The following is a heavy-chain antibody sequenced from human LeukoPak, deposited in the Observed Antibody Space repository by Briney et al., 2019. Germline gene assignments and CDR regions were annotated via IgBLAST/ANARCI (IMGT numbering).Heavy chain of an antibody. CDR3: AARSGGDPNWFDP. CDR2: IYHSGST. D-gene: IGHD2-15*01. V-gene: IGHV4-30-2*01. J-gene: IGHJ5*02. Sequence: SETLSLTCAVSGGSISSGGYSWSWIRQPPGKGLEWIGYIYHSGSTYHNPSLKSRVTISVDRSKNQFSLKLSSVTAADTAVYYCAARSGGDPNWFDPWGQGTLVTVSS. CDR1: GGSISSGGYS.